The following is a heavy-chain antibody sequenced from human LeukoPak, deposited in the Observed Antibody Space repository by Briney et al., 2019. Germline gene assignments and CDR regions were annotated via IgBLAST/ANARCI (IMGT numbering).Heavy chain of an antibody. CDR3: ARRTDSSGWSRTYYFDY. CDR1: GFTFSSYS. V-gene: IGHV3-48*04. Sequence: GGSLRLSCAASGFTFSSYSMNWVRQAPGKGLEWVSYISSSSSTIYYADSVKGRFTISRDNAKNSLYLQMNSLRAEDTAVYYCARRTDSSGWSRTYYFDYWGQGTLVTVSS. CDR2: ISSSSSTI. J-gene: IGHJ4*02. D-gene: IGHD6-19*01.